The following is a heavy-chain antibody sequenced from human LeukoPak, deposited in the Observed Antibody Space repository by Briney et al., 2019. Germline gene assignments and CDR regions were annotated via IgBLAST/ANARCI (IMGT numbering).Heavy chain of an antibody. J-gene: IGHJ3*02. Sequence: GSLRLSCAASGFTFSSYAMSWVRQAPGKGLEWVSAISGSGGSTYYADSVKGRFTISRDNSKNTLYLQMNSLRAEDTAVYYCAKDHSYDFWSGYSNDAFDIWGQGTMVTVSS. CDR3: AKDHSYDFWSGYSNDAFDI. CDR1: GFTFSSYA. V-gene: IGHV3-23*01. CDR2: ISGSGGST. D-gene: IGHD3-3*01.